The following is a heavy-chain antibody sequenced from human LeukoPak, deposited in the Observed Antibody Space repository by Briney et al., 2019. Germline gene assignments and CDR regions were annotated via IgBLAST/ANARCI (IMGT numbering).Heavy chain of an antibody. CDR2: ISASGGAT. Sequence: GGSLRLSCTASGFSFSTYAMTWVRQAPGKGLEWVSGISASGGATSNADSVKGRFTISRDNSKNMVYLEMNSLRAEDTAVYYCAKDQALGIFDYWGQGTLVTVSS. D-gene: IGHD7-27*01. J-gene: IGHJ4*02. CDR3: AKDQALGIFDY. V-gene: IGHV3-23*01. CDR1: GFSFSTYA.